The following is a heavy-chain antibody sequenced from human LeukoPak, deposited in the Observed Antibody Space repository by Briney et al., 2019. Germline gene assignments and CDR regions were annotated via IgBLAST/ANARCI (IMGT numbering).Heavy chain of an antibody. CDR2: IYYSGST. CDR3: ARERTYCSSTSCYSGSDAFDI. V-gene: IGHV4-39*07. CDR1: GGSISSSSYY. D-gene: IGHD2-2*01. Sequence: PSETLSLTCTVSGGSISSSSYYWGWIRQPPGKGLEWIGSIYYSGSTYYNPSLKSRVTISVDTSKNQFSLKLSSVTAADTAVYYCARERTYCSSTSCYSGSDAFDIWGQGTMVTVSS. J-gene: IGHJ3*02.